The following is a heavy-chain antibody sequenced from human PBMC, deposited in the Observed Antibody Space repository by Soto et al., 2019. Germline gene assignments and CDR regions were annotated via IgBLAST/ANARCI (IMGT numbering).Heavy chain of an antibody. CDR2: ISGSGGST. Sequence: EVQLLESGGGLVQPGGSLRLSCAASGFTFSSYAMSWVRQAPGKGLEWVSAISGSGGSTYYADSVKGRVTIPRENSKNPLYLQMNSLRAEDTAVYYWAKGGLELTPECDIWGQGTMVTFSS. D-gene: IGHD1-26*01. CDR1: GFTFSSYA. J-gene: IGHJ3*02. V-gene: IGHV3-23*01. CDR3: AKGGLELTPECDI.